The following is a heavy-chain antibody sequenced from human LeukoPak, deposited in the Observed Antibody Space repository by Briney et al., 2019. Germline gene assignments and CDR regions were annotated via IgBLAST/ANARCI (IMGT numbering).Heavy chain of an antibody. CDR2: IYYSGST. CDR3: ARRLGMRGDYFDY. J-gene: IGHJ4*02. Sequence: SETLSLTCTVSGGSISSSSYYWGWIRQPPGKGLEWIGSIYYSGSTYYNPSLKSRVTISVDTSKNQFSLKLSSVTAADTAVYYCARRLGMRGDYFDYWGQGTLVTVSS. CDR1: GGSISSSSYY. D-gene: IGHD6-13*01. V-gene: IGHV4-39*01.